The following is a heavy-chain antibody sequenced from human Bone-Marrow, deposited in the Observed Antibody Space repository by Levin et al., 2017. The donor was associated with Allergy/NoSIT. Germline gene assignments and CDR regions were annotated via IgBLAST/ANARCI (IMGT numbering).Heavy chain of an antibody. D-gene: IGHD2-2*01. J-gene: IGHJ5*02. Sequence: VASVKVSCKASGGTFSSHGFNWVRQAPGQGLEWMGGIIPMFGIGNYAQKFQGRVTITADESTTTAYMELSSLRSEDTAVYYCARQNCSSTTCYDDVWFDPWGQGTLVTVSS. CDR3: ARQNCSSTTCYDDVWFDP. V-gene: IGHV1-69*13. CDR1: GGTFSSHG. CDR2: IIPMFGIG.